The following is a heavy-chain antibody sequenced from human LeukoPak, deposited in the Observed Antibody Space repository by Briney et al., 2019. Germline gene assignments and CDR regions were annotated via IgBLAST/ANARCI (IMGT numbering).Heavy chain of an antibody. CDR2: ISGDEIWT. D-gene: IGHD1-26*01. V-gene: IGHV3-74*01. CDR3: ARCSYSGSYSYSAFDI. J-gene: IGHJ3*02. Sequence: PGGSLRLSCAASGFTLSNHWMHWVRQAPGKGLVWVSRISGDEIWTSYADSVKGRFIISRDNAKDTLYLQMNSLRTEDTAVCYCARCSYSGSYSYSAFDIWGQGTMVTVSS. CDR1: GFTLSNHW.